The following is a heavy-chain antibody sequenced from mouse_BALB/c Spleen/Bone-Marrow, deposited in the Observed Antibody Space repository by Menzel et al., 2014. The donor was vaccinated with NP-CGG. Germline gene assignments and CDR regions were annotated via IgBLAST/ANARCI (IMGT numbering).Heavy chain of an antibody. Sequence: QVQLKESGADLVKPGASVKLSCKASGYTFTNYWMHWVKQRPGKSLEWIGEIDPSDSYTNYNQKFKGKATLTVDKSSSTAYMQLSSLTSEDSAVYYCARGLYGDSVYWGQDTTLTVSS. J-gene: IGHJ2*01. CDR2: IDPSDSYT. CDR1: GYTFTNYW. CDR3: ARGLYGDSVY. D-gene: IGHD2-13*01. V-gene: IGHV1-69*02.